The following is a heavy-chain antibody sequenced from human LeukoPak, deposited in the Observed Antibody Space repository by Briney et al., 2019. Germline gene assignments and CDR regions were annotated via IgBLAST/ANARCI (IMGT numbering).Heavy chain of an antibody. D-gene: IGHD3-22*01. J-gene: IGHJ5*02. CDR2: MDPNSGNA. Sequence: SVKVSCKASGYTFTSYDINWVRQATGQGLEWMGWMDPNSGNAGYAQKLQGRVTMTRNTSISTAYMELSSLRSEDTAVYYCSRGLRAYYDSSPYWFDPWGQGTLVSVSS. CDR1: GYTFTSYD. CDR3: SRGLRAYYDSSPYWFDP. V-gene: IGHV1-8*01.